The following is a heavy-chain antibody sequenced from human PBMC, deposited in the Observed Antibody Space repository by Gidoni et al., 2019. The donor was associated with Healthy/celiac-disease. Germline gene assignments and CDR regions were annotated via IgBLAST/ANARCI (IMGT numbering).Heavy chain of an antibody. CDR2: ISSSSSYT. D-gene: IGHD3-16*01. V-gene: IGHV3-11*06. J-gene: IGHJ4*02. Sequence: QVQLVESGGGLVQPGGSLRLSCAAPGFPFSDYYKSGIRQAPGKGLGWVSYISSSSSYTNYADSVKGRFTITRDNAKNSLYLQMNSLRAEDTAVYYCAREGYSRGSGVDYWGQGTLVTVSS. CDR3: AREGYSRGSGVDY. CDR1: GFPFSDYY.